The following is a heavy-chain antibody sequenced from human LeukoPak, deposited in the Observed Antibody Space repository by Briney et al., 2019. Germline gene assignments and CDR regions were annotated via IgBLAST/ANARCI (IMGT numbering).Heavy chain of an antibody. D-gene: IGHD7-27*01. J-gene: IGHJ4*02. CDR3: ASILGYYFDY. CDR1: GFTFSSYW. Sequence: GGSLRLSCAASGFTFSSYWMSRVRQAPGKGLEWVANIKGDGSEKYYVDSVKGRFTISRDNAKNSLYLQMNSLRAEDTALYYCASILGYYFDYWGQGTLVTVSS. CDR2: IKGDGSEK. V-gene: IGHV3-7*01.